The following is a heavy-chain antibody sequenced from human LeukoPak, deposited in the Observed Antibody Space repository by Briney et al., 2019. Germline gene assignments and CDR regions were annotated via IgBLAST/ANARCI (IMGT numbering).Heavy chain of an antibody. D-gene: IGHD6-13*01. CDR1: GYTFTSYD. CDR3: ARGRHSSSWYDVIDFDY. V-gene: IGHV1-8*03. Sequence: GASVKFSCKASGYTFTSYDINWVRQATGQGLEWMGWMNPNSGNTGYAQKFQGRVTITRNTSISTAYMELSSLRSEDTAVYYCARGRHSSSWYDVIDFDYWGQGTLVTVSS. J-gene: IGHJ4*02. CDR2: MNPNSGNT.